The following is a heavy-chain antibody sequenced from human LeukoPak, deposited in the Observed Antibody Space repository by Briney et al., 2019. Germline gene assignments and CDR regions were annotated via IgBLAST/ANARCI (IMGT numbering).Heavy chain of an antibody. Sequence: SETLSLTCTVSGGSISNYYWSWIRQPAGKGLEWIGRIYTSGSTNYNPSLKSRVTMSVDTSKSQFSLKMRSVTAADTAVYYCARDPGGTGSYQDYWGQGTLVTVSS. V-gene: IGHV4-4*07. CDR3: ARDPGGTGSYQDY. CDR2: IYTSGST. J-gene: IGHJ4*02. D-gene: IGHD1-26*01. CDR1: GGSISNYY.